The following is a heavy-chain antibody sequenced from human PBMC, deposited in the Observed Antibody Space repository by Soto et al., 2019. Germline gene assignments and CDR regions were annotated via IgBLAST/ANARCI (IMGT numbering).Heavy chain of an antibody. CDR1: GGTFSSYA. V-gene: IGHV1-69*01. CDR3: ARDLVVVAANPGGYYYGMDV. D-gene: IGHD2-15*01. Sequence: QVQLVQSGAEVKKPGSSVKVSCKSSGGTFSSYAISWVRQAPGQGLEWMGGIITIFGTANYAQKFQGRVTITADESTSTAYMELSSLRSEDTAVYYCARDLVVVAANPGGYYYGMDVWGQGTTVTVSS. J-gene: IGHJ6*02. CDR2: IITIFGTA.